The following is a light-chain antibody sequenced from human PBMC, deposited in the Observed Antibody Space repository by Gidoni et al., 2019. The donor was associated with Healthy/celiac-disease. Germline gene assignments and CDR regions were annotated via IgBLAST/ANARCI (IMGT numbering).Light chain of an antibody. Sequence: SYVLTQPPSVSVAPGQTARITCGGNNIGSKSVHWYQQKPGQAPVLVVYDDSDRPSGIPERFSGSNPWNTGPPTIRRGEGGDEAEYFCPGLDSRCDSHGVFGGGNKLTVL. J-gene: IGLJ2*01. CDR2: DDS. V-gene: IGLV3-21*02. CDR1: NIGSKS. CDR3: PGLDSRCDSHGV.